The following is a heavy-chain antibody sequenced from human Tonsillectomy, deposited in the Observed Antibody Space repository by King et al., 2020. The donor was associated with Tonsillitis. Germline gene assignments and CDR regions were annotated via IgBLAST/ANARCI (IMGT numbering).Heavy chain of an antibody. J-gene: IGHJ3*02. V-gene: IGHV3-7*01. D-gene: IGHD6-19*01. Sequence: VQLVESGGGLVQPGGSLRLSCAASGFTFSTYWLTWVRQAPGKGLEWVANIKKDGSETYYVDSVKGRFTVSRDNAKNSLYLQMNSLRAEDTAVYYCAGDSSPGLSGGWYDAFDNWGQGTMVTVSS. CDR3: AGDSSPGLSGGWYDAFDN. CDR2: IKKDGSET. CDR1: GFTFSTYW.